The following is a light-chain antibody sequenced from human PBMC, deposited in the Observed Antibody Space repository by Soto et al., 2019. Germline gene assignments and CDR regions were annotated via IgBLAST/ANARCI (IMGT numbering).Light chain of an antibody. CDR2: GAS. CDR3: QKYNEWPLT. J-gene: IGKJ4*01. CDR1: QSVSSSY. Sequence: ENVLTQSPGTLSLSPGERATLSCRASQSVSSSYLAWYQQKPGQAPRLLIYGASTRATGIPARFSGSGSGTEFTLTISSLQSEDFAVYYCQKYNEWPLTFGGGTKVDIK. V-gene: IGKV3-15*01.